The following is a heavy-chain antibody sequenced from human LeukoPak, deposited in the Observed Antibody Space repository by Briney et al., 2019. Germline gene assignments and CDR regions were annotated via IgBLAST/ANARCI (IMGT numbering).Heavy chain of an antibody. CDR2: MYYRGNT. V-gene: IGHV4-39*07. CDR1: GGSISSSSYY. D-gene: IGHD3-10*01. J-gene: IGHJ4*02. Sequence: PSETLSLTCTVSGGSISSSSYYWGWIRQPPGKGLEWVGHMYYRGNTFYNPSLKSRVTISVDTSKNQFSLKLRSVTAADTAVYYCARVGIYYGSGSYSFDYWGQGTLVTVSS. CDR3: ARVGIYYGSGSYSFDY.